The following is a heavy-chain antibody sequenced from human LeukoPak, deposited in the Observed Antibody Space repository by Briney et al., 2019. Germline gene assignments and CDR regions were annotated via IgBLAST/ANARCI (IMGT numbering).Heavy chain of an antibody. V-gene: IGHV1-24*01. CDR3: ATRHFGLLDY. CDR2: FDPEDGER. D-gene: IGHD2/OR15-2a*01. J-gene: IGHJ4*02. Sequence: GASVKVSCKVSGYTLTKLSMHWVRQAPGKGLEWMGTFDPEDGERLYAQKFQGRVTMTEDTSTDTAYMELSSLRSEDTAVYYCATRHFGLLDYWGQGTLVTVSS. CDR1: GYTLTKLS.